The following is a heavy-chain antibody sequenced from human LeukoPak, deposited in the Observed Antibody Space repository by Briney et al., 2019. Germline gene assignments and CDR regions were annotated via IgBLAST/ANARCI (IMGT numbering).Heavy chain of an antibody. Sequence: PGGSLRLSCAASGFTFSIYSMSWVRQAPGKGLEWVSSISSSSSSIYYADSVKGRFTISRDSAKNSLYLQMNSLRAEDTALYYCARGYYGSGTPLFDYWGQGTLVTVSS. CDR1: GFTFSIYS. V-gene: IGHV3-21*01. D-gene: IGHD3-10*01. CDR3: ARGYYGSGTPLFDY. CDR2: ISSSSSSI. J-gene: IGHJ4*02.